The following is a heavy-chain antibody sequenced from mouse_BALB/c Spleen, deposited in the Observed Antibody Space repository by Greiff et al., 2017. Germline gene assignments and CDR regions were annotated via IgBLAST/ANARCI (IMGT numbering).Heavy chain of an antibody. CDR3: ARGGRGGYAMDY. Sequence: VKLMESGPDLVAPSQSLSITCTVSGFSLTSYGVHWVRQPPGKGLEWLVVIWSDGSTTYNSALKSRLSISKDNSKSQVFLKMNSLQTDDTAMYYCARGGRGGYAMDYWGQGTSVTVSS. CDR1: GFSLTSYG. V-gene: IGHV2-6-2*01. J-gene: IGHJ4*01. CDR2: IWSDGST.